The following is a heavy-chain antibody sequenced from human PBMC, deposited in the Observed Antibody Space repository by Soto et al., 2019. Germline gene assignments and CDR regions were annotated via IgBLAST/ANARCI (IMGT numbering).Heavy chain of an antibody. CDR1: GFTFDTYA. CDR3: ARESEDLTSNFDY. CDR2: ISGSVVDNT. Sequence: EVQLLESGGGLVQPGGSLRLSCAASGFTFDTYAMTWVHQAPGKGLEWVSSISGSVVDNTLYAESVKGRFTISRDSSTMTVYLHMNDLRPDDTAIYYCARESEDLTSNFDYWGQGTLVTVSS. J-gene: IGHJ4*02. V-gene: IGHV3-23*01.